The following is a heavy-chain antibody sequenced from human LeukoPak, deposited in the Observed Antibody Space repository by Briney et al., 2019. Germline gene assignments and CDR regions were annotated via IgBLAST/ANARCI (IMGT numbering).Heavy chain of an antibody. Sequence: SETLSLTCTVSGGSISSYYWSWIRQPPGKGLEWIGYIYYSGSTNYNPSLKSRVTISVDTSKNQFSLKLSSVTAADTAMYYCARTYSSSWQKGGWFDPWGQGTLVTVSS. J-gene: IGHJ5*02. CDR3: ARTYSSSWQKGGWFDP. D-gene: IGHD6-13*01. CDR2: IYYSGST. V-gene: IGHV4-59*01. CDR1: GGSISSYY.